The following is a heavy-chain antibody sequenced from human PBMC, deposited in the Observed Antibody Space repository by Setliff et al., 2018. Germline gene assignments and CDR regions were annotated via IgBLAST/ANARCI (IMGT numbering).Heavy chain of an antibody. V-gene: IGHV4-38-2*01. Sequence: PSETLSLTCAVSGYFISSGYYWGWIRQPPGKGLEWIGSIYHSGSTYYNPSLKSRVTISVDTSKKQFSLKLSSVTAADTAVYYCARRHCSGGSCYSLNYFDHWGQGTLVTVSS. CDR3: ARRHCSGGSCYSLNYFDH. J-gene: IGHJ4*02. CDR2: IYHSGST. CDR1: GYFISSGYY. D-gene: IGHD2-15*01.